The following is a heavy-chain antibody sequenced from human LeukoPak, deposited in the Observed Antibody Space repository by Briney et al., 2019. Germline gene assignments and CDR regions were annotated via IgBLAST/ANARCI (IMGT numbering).Heavy chain of an antibody. CDR3: ARDAWGYCGGGSCYSGYFDY. V-gene: IGHV3-23*01. CDR1: GFTFSSYA. CDR2: LSGSGGST. Sequence: GGSLRLSCAASGFTFSSYAMSWVRQAPGKGLEWVSSLSGSGGSTYYADSVKGRFTVSRDNSKNTLYLQMNSLRAEDTAVYYCARDAWGYCGGGSCYSGYFDYWGQGTLVTVSS. J-gene: IGHJ4*02. D-gene: IGHD2-15*01.